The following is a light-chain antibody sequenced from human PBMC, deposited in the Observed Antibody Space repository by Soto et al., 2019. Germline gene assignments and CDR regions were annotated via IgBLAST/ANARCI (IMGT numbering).Light chain of an antibody. CDR3: SSYTRSIS. J-gene: IGLJ2*01. CDR1: SSDVGGYNY. CDR2: DVN. Sequence: QSVLTQPASVSGSPGQSITISCTGTSSDVGGYNYVSWYQQHPGKAPKLMIYDVNTRPSGVSNRFSGSKSGNTASLTISGLQAEGEADYYCSSYTRSISFGGGTKLTVL. V-gene: IGLV2-14*01.